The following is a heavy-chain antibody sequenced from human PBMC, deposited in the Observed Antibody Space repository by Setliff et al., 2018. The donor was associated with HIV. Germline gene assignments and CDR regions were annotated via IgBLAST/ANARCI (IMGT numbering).Heavy chain of an antibody. CDR1: GGSISSGSYY. CDR3: ARVPSSGWYGGHHYMDV. CDR2: IYQSGSS. Sequence: SETLSLTCTVSGGSISSGSYYWGWIRQPPGKGLEWIGNIYQSGSSYSNPSLKSRVTISIDTSKNQFSLKLSSVTAADTAVYFCARVPSSGWYGGHHYMDVWGKGTTVTVSS. V-gene: IGHV4-39*07. D-gene: IGHD6-19*01. J-gene: IGHJ6*03.